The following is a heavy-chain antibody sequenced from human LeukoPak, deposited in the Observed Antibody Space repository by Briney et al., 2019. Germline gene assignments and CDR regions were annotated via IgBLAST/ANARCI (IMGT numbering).Heavy chain of an antibody. CDR3: ARALLRYCSGTSCYWFDP. CDR1: GGTFSSYV. V-gene: IGHV1-69*13. D-gene: IGHD2-2*01. Sequence: SVTVSCKASGGTFSSYVISWVRQAPGKGLEWMGGIIPIFGTANYAQKFQGRVTITADESTSTAYMELSSLRSEDTAVYYCARALLRYCSGTSCYWFDPWGQGTLVTVSS. CDR2: IIPIFGTA. J-gene: IGHJ5*02.